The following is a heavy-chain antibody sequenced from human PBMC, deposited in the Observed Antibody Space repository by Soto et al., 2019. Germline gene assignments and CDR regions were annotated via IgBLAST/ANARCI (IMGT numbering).Heavy chain of an antibody. D-gene: IGHD3-22*01. CDR1: GYTFTYRY. Sequence: SVKVSCKASGYTFTYRYLHWVRHAPAQALECMGWITPFNGNTNYAQKFQDRVTITRDRSMSTAYMELSSLRSEDTAMYYCASEGYDSSGYYDYWGQGTLVTVSS. V-gene: IGHV1-45*02. CDR2: ITPFNGNT. CDR3: ASEGYDSSGYYDY. J-gene: IGHJ4*02.